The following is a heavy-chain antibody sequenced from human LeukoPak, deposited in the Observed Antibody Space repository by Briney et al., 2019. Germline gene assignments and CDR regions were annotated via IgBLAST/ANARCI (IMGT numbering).Heavy chain of an antibody. Sequence: GGSLRLSCAASGFTFSNYGMNWVRQAPGKGLEWVSYISGGGTTIYYADSVKGRFTISRDSAKDSLDLQMNSLRAEDTAVYYCAGESVYYYYMDVWGKGTTVTVSS. CDR2: ISGGGTTI. J-gene: IGHJ6*03. V-gene: IGHV3-48*01. CDR1: GFTFSNYG. CDR3: AGESVYYYYMDV.